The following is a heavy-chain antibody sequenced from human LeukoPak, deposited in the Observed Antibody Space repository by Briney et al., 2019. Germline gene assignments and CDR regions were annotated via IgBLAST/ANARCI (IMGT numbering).Heavy chain of an antibody. CDR1: GGSISSYY. V-gene: IGHV4-59*01. J-gene: IGHJ4*02. D-gene: IGHD3-22*01. Sequence: PSETLSLTCTVSGGSISSYYWSWIRQPPGKGLEWIGYIYYSGSTNYNPSLKSRVTISVDTSKNQFSLKLSPVTAADTAVYYCARVFDSSGGYDYWGQGTLVTVSS. CDR2: IYYSGST. CDR3: ARVFDSSGGYDY.